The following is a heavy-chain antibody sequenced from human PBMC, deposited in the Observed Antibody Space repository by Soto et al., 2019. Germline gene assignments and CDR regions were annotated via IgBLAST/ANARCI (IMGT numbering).Heavy chain of an antibody. CDR2: ISAYNGNT. D-gene: IGHD3-10*01. CDR3: ALTFFFQARDARRDVGSVSAFLLNRSSDL. J-gene: IGHJ2*01. Sequence: GQGLEWMGWISAYNGNTNYAQKLQGRVTMTTDTSTSTAYMELRSLRSDDTAVYYCALTFFFQARDARRDVGSVSAFLLNRSSDL. V-gene: IGHV1-18*01.